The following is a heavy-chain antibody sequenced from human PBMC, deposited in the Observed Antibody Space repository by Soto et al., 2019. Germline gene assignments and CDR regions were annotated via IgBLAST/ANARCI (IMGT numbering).Heavy chain of an antibody. CDR2: VYYTEDT. J-gene: IGHJ4*02. CDR1: GGSIRSYY. CDR3: ARYYSSYVSYFDY. V-gene: IGHV4-59*01. Sequence: SETLSLTCTVSGGSIRSYYWSWIRQPPGKGLEWLGYVYYTEDTNYNPSLKSRVTISLDTSKNQFSLELNSVTAADTAVYYCARYYSSYVSYFDYWGQGALVTVSS. D-gene: IGHD5-12*01.